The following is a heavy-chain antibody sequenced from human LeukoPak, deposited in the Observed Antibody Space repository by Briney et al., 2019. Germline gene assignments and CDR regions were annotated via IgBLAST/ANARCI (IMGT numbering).Heavy chain of an antibody. D-gene: IGHD3-22*01. CDR2: ISYDGSNK. CDR1: GFTFSSYG. V-gene: IGHV3-30*18. J-gene: IGHJ4*02. Sequence: GGSLRLSCAASGFTFSSYGMHWVRQAPGKGLEWVAVISYDGSNKYYADSVKGRFTISRDNSKNTLYLQMNSLRAEDTAVYYCAKVAAYYYYSSGYYFDYWGQGTLVTVSS. CDR3: AKVAAYYYYSSGYYFDY.